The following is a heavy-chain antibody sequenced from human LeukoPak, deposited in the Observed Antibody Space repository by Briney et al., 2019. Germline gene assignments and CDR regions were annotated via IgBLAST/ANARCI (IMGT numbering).Heavy chain of an antibody. CDR2: IGGWGRDT. D-gene: IGHD3-10*01. J-gene: IGHJ4*02. Sequence: GGSLRLSCAASGFTFSTFAMSWVRQAPGKGLEWVSGIGGWGRDTFYTDSVKGRFIISRDNSKNTLYLQMNSLRAEDTAVYYCARDGWPGSSYYRPFDYWGQGTLVTVSS. CDR1: GFTFSTFA. CDR3: ARDGWPGSSYYRPFDY. V-gene: IGHV3-23*01.